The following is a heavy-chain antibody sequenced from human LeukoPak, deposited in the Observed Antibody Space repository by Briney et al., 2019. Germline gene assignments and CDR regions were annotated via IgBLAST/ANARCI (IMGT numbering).Heavy chain of an antibody. V-gene: IGHV4-31*03. CDR3: ARDRDYYDSSGYSY. J-gene: IGHJ4*02. CDR2: IYYSGST. Sequence: SQTLSLTCTVSGGSISSGGYYWSCIRQHPGKGLEWIGYIYYSGSTYYNPSLKSRVTTSVDTSKNQFSLKLSSVTAADTAVYYCARDRDYYDSSGYSYWGQGTLVTVSS. D-gene: IGHD3-22*01. CDR1: GGSISSGGYY.